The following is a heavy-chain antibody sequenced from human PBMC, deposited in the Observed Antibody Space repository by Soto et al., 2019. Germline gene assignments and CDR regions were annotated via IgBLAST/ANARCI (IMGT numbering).Heavy chain of an antibody. CDR1: GGSISSYY. V-gene: IGHV4-59*01. J-gene: IGHJ4*02. D-gene: IGHD4-17*01. Sequence: SDTLSLTCPVSGGSISSYYWSWIRQPPGKGLEWIGYIYSSGSTNYNPSLKSRVTISVDTSKNQFSLKLSSVTAADTAVYYCAYGDSRGPFDSWGQGTLVTVSS. CDR2: IYSSGST. CDR3: AYGDSRGPFDS.